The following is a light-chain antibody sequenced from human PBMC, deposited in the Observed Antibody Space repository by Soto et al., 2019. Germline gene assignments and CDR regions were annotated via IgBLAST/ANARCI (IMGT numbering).Light chain of an antibody. CDR1: SSNLGAGFD. V-gene: IGLV1-40*01. CDR2: ANT. Sequence: QSVLTQPPSVSGALGQMITISCTGSSSNLGAGFDVHWYQQLPGTVPKLLIYANTLRPSGVPDRFSASKSGTSASLAITGVQAEDEGDYYCHYFENNLRAYLFGNRTKVTV. CDR3: HYFENNLRAYL. J-gene: IGLJ1*01.